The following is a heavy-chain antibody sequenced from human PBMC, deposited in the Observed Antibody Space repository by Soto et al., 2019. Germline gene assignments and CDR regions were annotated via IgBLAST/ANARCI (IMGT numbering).Heavy chain of an antibody. CDR2: ISYDGSNK. V-gene: IGHV3-30*18. CDR1: GFTFSSYG. Sequence: QVQLVESGGGVVQPGRSLRLSCAASGFTFSSYGMHWVRQAPGKGLEWVAVISYDGSNKYYADSVKGRFNISRDNSKNALYLQMNSLRAEDTAVYYCAKDAVSWVNYLSYWGQGTLVTVSS. CDR3: AKDAVSWVNYLSY. J-gene: IGHJ4*02. D-gene: IGHD2-21*01.